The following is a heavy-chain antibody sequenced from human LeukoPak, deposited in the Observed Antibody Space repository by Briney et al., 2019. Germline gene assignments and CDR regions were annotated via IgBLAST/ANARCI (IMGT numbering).Heavy chain of an antibody. CDR2: ISGSGGST. D-gene: IGHD1-26*01. CDR1: GFTFSSYA. V-gene: IGHV3-23*01. Sequence: GGSLRLSRAASGFTFSSYAMSWVRQAPGKGLEWVSAISGSGGSTYYADSVKGRFTISRDNSKNTLYLQMNSLRAEDTAVYYCARARWELLPPDFDYWGQGTLVTVSS. J-gene: IGHJ4*02. CDR3: ARARWELLPPDFDY.